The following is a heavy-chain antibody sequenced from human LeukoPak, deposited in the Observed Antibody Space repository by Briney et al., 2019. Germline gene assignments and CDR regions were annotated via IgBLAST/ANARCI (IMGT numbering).Heavy chain of an antibody. CDR1: GFTFSNAW. J-gene: IGHJ4*02. CDR3: TTSNYDSSGYYLRDFDY. Sequence: PGGSLRLSCAASGFTFSNAWMSWVRQAPGKGLEWVGRIKSKTDGGTTDYAAPVKGRFTISRDDSKNTLYLQMNSLKTEDTAVYYCTTSNYDSSGYYLRDFDYWGQGTLVTVSS. V-gene: IGHV3-15*01. CDR2: IKSKTDGGTT. D-gene: IGHD3-22*01.